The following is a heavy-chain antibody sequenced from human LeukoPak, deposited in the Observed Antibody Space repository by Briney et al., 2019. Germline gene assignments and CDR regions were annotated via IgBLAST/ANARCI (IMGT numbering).Heavy chain of an antibody. CDR2: ISSSGSTV. CDR3: ARAAMAY. J-gene: IGHJ4*02. Sequence: GWSLRLSFVASGFTFSTYAMHWVRQAPGKGLEWVSYISSSGSTVNYADSVKGRFTMSRDNAKKSLYLQMNSLRAEDTAVYYCARAAMAYWGQGTLVTVSS. D-gene: IGHD5-18*01. V-gene: IGHV3-48*03. CDR1: GFTFSTYA.